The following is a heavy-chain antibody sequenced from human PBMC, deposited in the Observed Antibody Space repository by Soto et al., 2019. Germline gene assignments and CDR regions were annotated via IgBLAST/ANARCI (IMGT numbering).Heavy chain of an antibody. CDR2: LSGSGLST. Sequence: GGSLRLSCAASGFTFSSYAMTWVRQAPGKGLEWVSALSGSGLSTYYADTVKGRFTISRGNSKNTLYLQMNSLRAEDTAVYYCARDLEDYYYYGMDVWGQGTTVTVSS. CDR1: GFTFSSYA. J-gene: IGHJ6*02. V-gene: IGHV3-23*01. CDR3: ARDLEDYYYYGMDV.